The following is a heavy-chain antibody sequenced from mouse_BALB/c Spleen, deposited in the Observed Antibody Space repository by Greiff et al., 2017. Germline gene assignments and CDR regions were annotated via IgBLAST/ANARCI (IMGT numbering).Heavy chain of an antibody. Sequence: VQLQQSGTVLARPGASVKMSCKASGYSFTSYWMHWVKQRPGQGLEWIGAIYPGNSDTSYNQKFKGKAKLTAVTSASTAYMELSSLTNEDSAVYYCTRGKLLWLRKGYAMDYWGQGTTLTVSS. CDR2: IYPGNSDT. CDR3: TRGKLLWLRKGYAMDY. J-gene: IGHJ2*01. V-gene: IGHV1-5*01. CDR1: GYSFTSYW. D-gene: IGHD1-1*02.